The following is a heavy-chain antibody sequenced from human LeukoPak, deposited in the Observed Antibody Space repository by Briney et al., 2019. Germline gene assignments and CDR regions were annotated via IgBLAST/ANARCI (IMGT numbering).Heavy chain of an antibody. V-gene: IGHV3-48*03. CDR1: GFTFSGYE. Sequence: GGSLRLSCAASGFTFSGYEMNWVRQAPGKGLEWVSYISSSGSTIYYADSVKGRFTISRDNAKNSLYLQMNSLRAEDTAVYYCARAPGSSSWYEGVYWGQGTLVTVSS. D-gene: IGHD6-13*01. CDR3: ARAPGSSSWYEGVY. CDR2: ISSSGSTI. J-gene: IGHJ4*02.